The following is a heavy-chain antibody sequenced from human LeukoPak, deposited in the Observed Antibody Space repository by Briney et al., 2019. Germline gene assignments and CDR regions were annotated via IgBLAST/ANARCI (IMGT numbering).Heavy chain of an antibody. CDR2: IIPIFGTA. J-gene: IGHJ3*02. V-gene: IGHV1-69*05. CDR1: GGTFSSYA. D-gene: IGHD6-13*01. Sequence: ASAKVSCKASGGTFSSYAISWVRQAPGQGLEWMGGIIPIFGTANYAQKFQGRVTITTDESTSTAYMELSSLRSEDTAVYYCARAYSSSWYRIDAFDIWGQGTMVTVSS. CDR3: ARAYSSSWYRIDAFDI.